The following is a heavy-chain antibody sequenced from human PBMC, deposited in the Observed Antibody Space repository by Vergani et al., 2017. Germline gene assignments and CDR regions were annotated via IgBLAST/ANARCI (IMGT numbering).Heavy chain of an antibody. CDR1: GFSLSTAGVG. J-gene: IGHJ4*02. Sequence: QITLKESGPALVKPTQTLTLTCTFSGFSLSTAGVGVGWIRQPPGKALEWFALIYWNDDKRYSPSLKSRLTITTDTSKNHVVLTMTNMDPVDTATYYCAHVWFGEVFFDYWGQGTLVTVSS. V-gene: IGHV2-5*01. CDR2: IYWNDDK. D-gene: IGHD3-10*01. CDR3: AHVWFGEVFFDY.